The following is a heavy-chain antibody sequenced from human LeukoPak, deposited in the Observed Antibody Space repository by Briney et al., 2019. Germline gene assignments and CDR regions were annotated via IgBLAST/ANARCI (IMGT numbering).Heavy chain of an antibody. CDR1: GFTFSSYG. Sequence: GGSLRLSCAASGFTFSSYGMHWVRLAPGKGLEWVAFISYDGSNKYYADSVKGRFTISRDNSKNTLYLQMNSLRAEDTAVYYCAKDHGDYWGQGTLVTVSS. CDR2: ISYDGSNK. V-gene: IGHV3-30*02. J-gene: IGHJ4*02. CDR3: AKDHGDY.